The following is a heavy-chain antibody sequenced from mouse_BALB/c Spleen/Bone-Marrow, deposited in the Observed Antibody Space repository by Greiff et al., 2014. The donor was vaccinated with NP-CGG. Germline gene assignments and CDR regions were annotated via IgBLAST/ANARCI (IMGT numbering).Heavy chain of an antibody. V-gene: IGHV5-17*02. CDR2: ISSGSSTI. CDR3: VRSGSSSGYFDY. Sequence: EVQLVESGGGLVQPGGSRKLSCAASGFTFSSFGMHWVRQAPEKGLEWVAYISSGSSTIYYGDTVMGRFTISRDNPKNTLFLQMISLRSEDTATYYCVRSGSSSGYFDYWGQGTTLTVSS. D-gene: IGHD1-1*01. J-gene: IGHJ2*01. CDR1: GFTFSSFG.